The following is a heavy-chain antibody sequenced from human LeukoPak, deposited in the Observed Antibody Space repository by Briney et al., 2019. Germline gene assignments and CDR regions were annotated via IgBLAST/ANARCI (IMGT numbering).Heavy chain of an antibody. D-gene: IGHD6-13*01. CDR3: ARSGSSWYSPIFDS. CDR1: GGSISSYY. CDR2: IYISGST. J-gene: IGHJ4*02. V-gene: IGHV4-4*07. Sequence: SETLSLTCTVSGGSISSYYWSWIRQPAGKGLEWIGRIYISGSTNYNPSLKSRVTMSVDTSKNQFSLKLSSVTAADTAVYYCARSGSSWYSPIFDSWGQGTPVTVSS.